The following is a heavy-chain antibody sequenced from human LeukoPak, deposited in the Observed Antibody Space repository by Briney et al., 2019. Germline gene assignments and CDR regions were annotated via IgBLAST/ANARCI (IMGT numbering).Heavy chain of an antibody. CDR3: ARDRFLLWFGDLPRDMDV. V-gene: IGHV1-8*01. CDR1: GYTFTSYD. CDR2: MNPNSGNT. Sequence: ASVKVSCKASGYTFTSYDINWVRQATGQGLEWMGWMNPNSGNTGYAQKFQGRVTMTRNTSISTAYMELSSLRSEDTAVYYCARDRFLLWFGDLPRDMDVWGKGTTVTVSS. D-gene: IGHD3-10*01. J-gene: IGHJ6*03.